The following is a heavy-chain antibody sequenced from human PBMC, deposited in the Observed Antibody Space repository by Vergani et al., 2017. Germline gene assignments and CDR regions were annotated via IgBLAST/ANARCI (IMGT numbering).Heavy chain of an antibody. D-gene: IGHD2-2*02. Sequence: QVQLQESGPGVVKPSQTLSLTCAVSGGSISSGDHCWTWIRQRPGKGLEWIGYIFYSGTTYDNPSLRSRLTISVDTSQNQFSLKLSSVTAADTAVYYCARVRVVVVPAAISYYYYYMDVWGKGP. CDR1: GGSISSGDHC. J-gene: IGHJ6*03. CDR2: IFYSGTT. CDR3: ARVRVVVVPAAISYYYYYMDV. V-gene: IGHV4-31*11.